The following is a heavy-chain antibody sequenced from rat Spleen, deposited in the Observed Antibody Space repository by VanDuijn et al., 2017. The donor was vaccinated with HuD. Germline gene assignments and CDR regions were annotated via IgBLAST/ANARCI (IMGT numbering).Heavy chain of an antibody. CDR3: ATENWDPYYWYFDF. CDR2: IRTGGGDT. Sequence: EVQLVESGGGLMQPGRSLKLSCVASGFTFGVYGMHWIRQAPTKGLEWVASIRTGGGDTYYRDSVRGRFTISRDNAKNTQYLQMDSLRSEDTATYYCATENWDPYYWYFDFWGPGTMVTVSS. V-gene: IGHV5-19*01. D-gene: IGHD5-1*01. J-gene: IGHJ1*01. CDR1: GFTFGVYG.